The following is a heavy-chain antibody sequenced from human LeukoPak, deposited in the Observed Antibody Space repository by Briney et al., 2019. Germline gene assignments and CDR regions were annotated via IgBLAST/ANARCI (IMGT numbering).Heavy chain of an antibody. J-gene: IGHJ3*02. Sequence: ASVKVSCKASGYTFTGYYMHWVRQAPGQGLEWMGWINPNSGGTNYAQKFQGRVTMTRDTSISTAYMELSRLRSDDTAVYYCARAGSSGWYGRNAFDIWGQGTMVTVSS. CDR2: INPNSGGT. CDR1: GYTFTGYY. D-gene: IGHD6-19*01. CDR3: ARAGSSGWYGRNAFDI. V-gene: IGHV1-2*02.